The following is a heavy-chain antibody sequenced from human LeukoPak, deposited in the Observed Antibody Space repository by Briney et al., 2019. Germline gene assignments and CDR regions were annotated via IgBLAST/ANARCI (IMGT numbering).Heavy chain of an antibody. CDR1: GYTFTSYD. CDR3: ARGALVGCSSTSCYTSAYYYYYMDV. D-gene: IGHD2-2*02. CDR2: MNPNSGNT. J-gene: IGHJ6*03. V-gene: IGHV1-8*03. Sequence: ASVKVSCKASGYTFTSYDINWVRQATGQGLEWMGWMNPNSGNTGYAQKFQGRVTITRNTSISTAYMELGGLSSEDTAVYYCARGALVGCSSTSCYTSAYYYYYMDVWGKGTTVTVSS.